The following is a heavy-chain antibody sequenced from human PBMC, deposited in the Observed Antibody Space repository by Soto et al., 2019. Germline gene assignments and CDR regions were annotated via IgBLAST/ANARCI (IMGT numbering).Heavy chain of an antibody. CDR2: IYWDDDK. V-gene: IGHV2-5*02. Sequence: QITLKESGPTLVKPTQTLTLTCTFSGFSLSTSGVGVGWIRQPPGKALEWLALIYWDDDKRYSPSLKSRPTITKYTSKNQVVLPITNMDPVDTATYYCSHRLDWFAPWCQGTLVTVSS. J-gene: IGHJ5*02. CDR3: SHRLDWFAP. CDR1: GFSLSTSGVG.